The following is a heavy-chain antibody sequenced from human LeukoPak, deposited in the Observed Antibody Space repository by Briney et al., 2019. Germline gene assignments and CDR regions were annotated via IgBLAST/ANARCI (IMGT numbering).Heavy chain of an antibody. J-gene: IGHJ3*02. V-gene: IGHV3-13*01. CDR3: ARELGIHAFDI. Sequence: GGSLRLSCAASGFIFSSYDMHWVRQGPXXXLEWVSGIGNTGDAYYPDSVKGRFTISRDNAQNSLYLQMNSLRAGDTAVYYCARELGIHAFDIWGQGTLVTVSS. CDR1: GFIFSSYD. D-gene: IGHD7-27*01. CDR2: IGNTGDA.